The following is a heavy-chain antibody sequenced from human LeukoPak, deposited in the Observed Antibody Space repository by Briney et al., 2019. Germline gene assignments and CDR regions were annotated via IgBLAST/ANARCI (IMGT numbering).Heavy chain of an antibody. CDR1: GFTFDDYT. V-gene: IGHV3-43*01. CDR3: AKDTRIARGEFDY. CDR2: ISWDGGST. Sequence: PGGSLRLSCAASGFTFDDYTMHWVRHAPGKGLEWVSLISWDGGSTYYADSVKGRFTISRDNSKNSLYLQMNSLRTEDTALYYCAKDTRIARGEFDYWGQGTLVTVSS. D-gene: IGHD6-13*01. J-gene: IGHJ4*02.